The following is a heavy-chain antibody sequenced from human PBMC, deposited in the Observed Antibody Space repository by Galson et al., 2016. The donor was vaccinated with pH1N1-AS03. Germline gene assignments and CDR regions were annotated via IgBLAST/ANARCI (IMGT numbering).Heavy chain of an antibody. CDR1: GFSFGDFA. D-gene: IGHD6-13*01. CDR2: ISYDGSEK. J-gene: IGHJ4*02. CDR3: VRSLAAAGNY. V-gene: IGHV3-30*04. Sequence: SLRPSCAASGFSFGDFALHWVRQAPGKGLEWVAFISYDGSEKYHADSVQGRVTISRDNSKNTVHLELNSLRGADTAVYYCVRSLAAAGNYWGQGTLVIVSS.